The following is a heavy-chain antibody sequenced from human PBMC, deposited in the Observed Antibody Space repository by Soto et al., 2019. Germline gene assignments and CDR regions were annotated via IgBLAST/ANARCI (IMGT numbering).Heavy chain of an antibody. V-gene: IGHV4-59*08. CDR1: GGSISSYY. D-gene: IGHD3-10*01. CDR3: TTQGFGGLHGLVDV. Sequence: PSETLSLTCTVSGGSISSYYWSWIRQPPGKGLEWIGYIYYSGSTNYNPSLKSRVSISVDTSKNQFSLKLTSVTAADTAVYYCTTQGFGGLHGLVDVWGQGTTVT. J-gene: IGHJ6*02. CDR2: IYYSGST.